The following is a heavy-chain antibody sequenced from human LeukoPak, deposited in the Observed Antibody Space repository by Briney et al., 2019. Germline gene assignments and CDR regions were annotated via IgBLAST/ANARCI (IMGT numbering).Heavy chain of an antibody. J-gene: IGHJ5*02. D-gene: IGHD2-8*02. CDR2: ISYSGST. Sequence: SETLSLTCTVSGGSISSSTYYWGWIRQPPGKWLEWIGSISYSGSTYYNPSLTSRVTISVDTSKNQFSLRLRSVTAADTAVYYCARALVEVYATSNSFDPWGQGTLVTVSS. CDR1: GGSISSSTYY. CDR3: ARALVEVYATSNSFDP. V-gene: IGHV4-39*01.